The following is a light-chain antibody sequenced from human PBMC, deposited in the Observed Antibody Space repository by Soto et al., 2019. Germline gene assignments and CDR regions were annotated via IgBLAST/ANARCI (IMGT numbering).Light chain of an antibody. V-gene: IGKV3-15*01. J-gene: IGKJ1*01. CDR1: QSLSNN. Sequence: EIVMTQSPATLSVSPGEGVNLSCRASQSLSNNLVWYQQKPGQAPRLLIYGAFTRATGIPARFSGSGSGTEFTLTISSLQSEDFAVYYCQQNYNWPPTFGQGTKVDIK. CDR2: GAF. CDR3: QQNYNWPPT.